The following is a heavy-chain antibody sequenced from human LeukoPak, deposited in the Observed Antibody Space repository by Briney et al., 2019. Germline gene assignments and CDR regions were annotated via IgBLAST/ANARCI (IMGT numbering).Heavy chain of an antibody. CDR2: ISYDGTKT. Sequence: GGSLRLSCAASGFTFSNYGIFWVRQPPGKGLEWVAFISYDGTKTYSVDSVKGRFTISRDNSKNTVYLQMTSLRPEDTALYYCAKDHVNAGHLDYWGQGTPVTVSS. CDR3: AKDHVNAGHLDY. J-gene: IGHJ4*02. CDR1: GFTFSNYG. D-gene: IGHD6-13*01. V-gene: IGHV3-30*18.